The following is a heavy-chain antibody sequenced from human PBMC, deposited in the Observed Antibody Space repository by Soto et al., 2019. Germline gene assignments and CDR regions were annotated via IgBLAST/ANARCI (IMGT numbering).Heavy chain of an antibody. CDR1: GGTFSRYT. J-gene: IGHJ4*02. CDR3: ARDGTLYDSSAYYYLY. CDR2: ITPMFGTP. V-gene: IGHV1-69*01. D-gene: IGHD3-22*01. Sequence: QVQLVQSGAEAKKPGSSVKVSCKASGGTFSRYTITWVRQAPGQGLEWMGGITPMFGTPNYAQKFQGRVTITADESTSTGYMELSSLRSEDTAMYYCARDGTLYDSSAYYYLYWGQGTLVTVSS.